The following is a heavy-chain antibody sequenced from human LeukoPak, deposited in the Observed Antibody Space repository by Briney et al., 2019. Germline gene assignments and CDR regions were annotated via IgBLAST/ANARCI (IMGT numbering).Heavy chain of an antibody. J-gene: IGHJ4*02. CDR2: ISSSSSYI. D-gene: IGHD2-2*01. CDR3: ARGGYCTRTSCALDD. V-gene: IGHV3-21*01. Sequence: PGGSLSLSCAASGFTFSSYGMNWVRQAPGKGLEWVSSISSSSSYIYYADSVKGRFTISRDNAKSSLYLQMNSLRAEDTAVYYCARGGYCTRTSCALDDWGQGTLVTVSS. CDR1: GFTFSSYG.